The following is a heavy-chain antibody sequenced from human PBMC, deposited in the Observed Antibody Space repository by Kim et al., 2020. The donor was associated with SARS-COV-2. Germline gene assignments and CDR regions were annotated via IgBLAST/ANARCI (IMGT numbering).Heavy chain of an antibody. Sequence: GGSLRLSCAASGFTFSSYDMHWVRQATGKGLEWVSAIGTAGDTYYPGSVKGRFTISRENAKNSLYLQMNSLRAGDTAVYYCASRLCKGPPMIVVVITTHYFDYWGQGTLVTVSS. CDR2: IGTAGDT. V-gene: IGHV3-13*01. CDR3: ASRLCKGPPMIVVVITTHYFDY. CDR1: GFTFSSYD. D-gene: IGHD3-22*01. J-gene: IGHJ4*02.